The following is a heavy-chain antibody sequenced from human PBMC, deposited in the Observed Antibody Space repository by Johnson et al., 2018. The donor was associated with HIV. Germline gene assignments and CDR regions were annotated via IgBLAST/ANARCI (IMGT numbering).Heavy chain of an antibody. J-gene: IGHJ3*02. CDR3: ARDPGSSWTDAFDI. Sequence: VQLVESGGGLIQPGGSLRLSCAASGFTISSNYMSWVRQAPGKGLEWVSVIYSGGSTYYADSVKGRFTISRDNSKNTLYLQMNSRRVEDTAVYYCARDPGSSWTDAFDIWGQGTLVTVSS. D-gene: IGHD6-13*01. CDR1: GFTISSNY. CDR2: IYSGGST. V-gene: IGHV3-53*01.